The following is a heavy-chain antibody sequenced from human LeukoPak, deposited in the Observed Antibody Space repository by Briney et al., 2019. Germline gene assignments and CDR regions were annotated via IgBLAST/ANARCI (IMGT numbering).Heavy chain of an antibody. CDR2: IWYDGSKE. CDR1: GFSFTDYP. Sequence: GGSLRLSCATSGFSFTDYPMNWVRQAPGKGLEWVAVIWYDGSKEYYGDSVKGRFTISRDNSKNTLYLQMNSLRAEDTAVYYCARGYSSGWYDNWGQGTLVTVSS. D-gene: IGHD6-19*01. J-gene: IGHJ5*02. V-gene: IGHV3-33*08. CDR3: ARGYSSGWYDN.